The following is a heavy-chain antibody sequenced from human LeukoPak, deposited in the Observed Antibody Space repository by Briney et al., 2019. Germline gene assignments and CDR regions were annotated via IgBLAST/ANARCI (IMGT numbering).Heavy chain of an antibody. CDR3: AGTSFYVTGGQYDDS. V-gene: IGHV4-34*01. Sequence: ASETLSLTCSVNGGSLGAYYWLWIRQPPGKGLEWIGDINVAGGIKSNPSLKSRVTMSIDTSKNQFSLNLTSVTAADTAIYYCAGTSFYVTGGQYDDSWSQGTLVTVSS. CDR2: INVAGGI. D-gene: IGHD2-8*02. J-gene: IGHJ5*02. CDR1: GGSLGAYY.